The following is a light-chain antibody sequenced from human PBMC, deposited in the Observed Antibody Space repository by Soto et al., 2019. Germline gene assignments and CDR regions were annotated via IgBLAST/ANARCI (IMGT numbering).Light chain of an antibody. V-gene: IGKV1-17*01. CDR3: VQYNSDPYN. J-gene: IGKJ2*01. CDR2: AAS. CDR1: QGIRDD. Sequence: DIQMTQSPSSLSASVGDRVTITCRASQGIRDDLGWYQQKPGEAPKHLVYAASSLQSGLPSRVSRRGSGTEMTLTISTLPTEGLATYYGVQYNSDPYNFGQGTKLEVK.